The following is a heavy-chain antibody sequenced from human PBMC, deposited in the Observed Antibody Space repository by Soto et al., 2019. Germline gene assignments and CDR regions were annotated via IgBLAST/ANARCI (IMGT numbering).Heavy chain of an antibody. CDR2: IYYSGST. D-gene: IGHD4-17*01. CDR1: GGSISSSSYY. V-gene: IGHV4-39*01. J-gene: IGHJ6*02. Sequence: QLQLQESGPGLVKPSETLSLTCTVSGGSISSSSYYWGWIRQPPGKGLEWIGSIYYSGSTYYNPSLKSRVTISVDKSKNQFSLKLSSVTAADTAVYYCARDYDYGDYYGMDVWGQGTTVTVSS. CDR3: ARDYDYGDYYGMDV.